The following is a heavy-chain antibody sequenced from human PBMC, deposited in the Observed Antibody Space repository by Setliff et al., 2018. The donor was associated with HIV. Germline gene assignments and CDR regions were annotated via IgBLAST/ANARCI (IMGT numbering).Heavy chain of an antibody. J-gene: IGHJ6*02. V-gene: IGHV3-7*01. CDR2: IKQDGSEK. CDR3: ARVPLFVVVPAALGGMDV. Sequence: GGSLRLSCAASGFAFSGHQMSWVRQAPGKGLEWVAKIKQDGSEKYYVDSVKGRFTISRDNAKNSLYLQMNSLRAEDTAVYYCARVPLFVVVPAALGGMDVWGQGTTVTVSS. D-gene: IGHD2-2*01. CDR1: GFAFSGHQ.